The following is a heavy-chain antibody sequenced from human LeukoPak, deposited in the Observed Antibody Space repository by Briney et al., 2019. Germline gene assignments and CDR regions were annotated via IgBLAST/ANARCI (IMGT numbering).Heavy chain of an antibody. D-gene: IGHD3-16*01. CDR2: ISFDGSNK. J-gene: IGHJ6*02. Sequence: GGSLRLSCAASGFTFSSYTIHWVRQPPGKGLEWVAVISFDGSNKYYADSVKGRFTISRDNSKNTLYLQMNSLRAEDTAVYYCAKVTSENVYYYYYGMDVWGQGTTVTVSS. V-gene: IGHV3-30-3*01. CDR1: GFTFSSYT. CDR3: AKVTSENVYYYYYGMDV.